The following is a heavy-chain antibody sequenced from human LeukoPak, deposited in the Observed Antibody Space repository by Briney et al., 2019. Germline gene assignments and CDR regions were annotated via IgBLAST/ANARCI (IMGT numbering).Heavy chain of an antibody. D-gene: IGHD1-26*01. CDR1: GFTFSTYD. V-gene: IGHV3-13*01. J-gene: IGHJ5*02. Sequence: GGSLRLSCAASGFTFSTYDMHWVRQATGKGLEWVSSIGKGGDTYYSGSVKGRFTISRDNSKNTLYLQMGSLRAEDMAVYYCARAGIVGATKSINYRCNWFDPWGQGTLVTVSS. CDR3: ARAGIVGATKSINYRCNWFDP. CDR2: IGKGGDT.